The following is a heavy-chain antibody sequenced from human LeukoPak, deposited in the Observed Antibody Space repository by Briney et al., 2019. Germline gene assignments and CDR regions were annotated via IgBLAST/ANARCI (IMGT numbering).Heavy chain of an antibody. D-gene: IGHD3-10*01. Sequence: GGSLRLSCAASGFTFSKAWVSWVRQAPGKGLEWVGRIKSKTDGGTTDYAAPVKGRFSISRDDSKNTLSLRMNSLKTEDTAVYYCTTITMIREHEDYWGQGTLVTVSS. CDR1: GFTFSKAW. CDR2: IKSKTDGGTT. CDR3: TTITMIREHEDY. V-gene: IGHV3-15*01. J-gene: IGHJ4*02.